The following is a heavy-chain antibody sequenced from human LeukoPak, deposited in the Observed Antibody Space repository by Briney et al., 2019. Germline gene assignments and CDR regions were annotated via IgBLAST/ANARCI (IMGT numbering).Heavy chain of an antibody. D-gene: IGHD5-24*01. Sequence: GGSLRLSCAASGFTFSSYEMNWVRQAPGKGLEWLSHISSSGSTIYYADSVKGRFTISRDNAKNSLYLQMSSLRAEDTAVYYCAREERDGYNYYWYFDLWGRGTLVTVSS. CDR1: GFTFSSYE. CDR3: AREERDGYNYYWYFDL. CDR2: ISSSGSTI. J-gene: IGHJ2*01. V-gene: IGHV3-48*03.